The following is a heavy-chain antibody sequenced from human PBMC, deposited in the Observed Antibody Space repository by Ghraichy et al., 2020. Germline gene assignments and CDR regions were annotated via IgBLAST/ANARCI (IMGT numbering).Heavy chain of an antibody. V-gene: IGHV4-34*01. D-gene: IGHD2-2*01. Sequence: SETLSLTCAVYGGSFSGYYWSWIRQPPGKGLEWIGEINHSGSTNYNPSLKSRVTISVDTSKNQFSLKLSSVTAADTAVYYCARGYCSSTSCPYYYYYMDVWGKGTTVTVSS. J-gene: IGHJ6*03. CDR1: GGSFSGYY. CDR2: INHSGST. CDR3: ARGYCSSTSCPYYYYYMDV.